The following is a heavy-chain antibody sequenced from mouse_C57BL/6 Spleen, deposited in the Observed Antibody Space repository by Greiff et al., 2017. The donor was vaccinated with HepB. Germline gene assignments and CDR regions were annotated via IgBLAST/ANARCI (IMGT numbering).Heavy chain of an antibody. CDR2: IDPSDSYT. D-gene: IGHD1-1*01. CDR3: ARYYYGSSGVFCFDY. J-gene: IGHJ2*01. V-gene: IGHV1-69*01. Sequence: QVQLQQPGAELVMPGASVKLSCKASGYTFTSYWMHWVKQRPGQGLEWIGEIDPSDSYTNYNQKFKGKSTLTVDKSSSTAYMQLSSLTSEDSAVYYWARYYYGSSGVFCFDYWGQGTTLTVSS. CDR1: GYTFTSYW.